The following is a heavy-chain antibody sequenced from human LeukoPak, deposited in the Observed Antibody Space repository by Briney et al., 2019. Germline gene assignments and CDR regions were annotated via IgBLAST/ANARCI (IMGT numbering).Heavy chain of an antibody. Sequence: GGSLRLSCAASGFTFSSYAMSWVRQAPGKGLEWVSAISGSGGSTYYADSVKGRFTISRDNSKNTLYLQMNSLRAEDTAVYYCAKDSGDDSGGYRGYYFDYWGQGTLVTVSS. V-gene: IGHV3-23*01. CDR2: ISGSGGST. J-gene: IGHJ4*02. D-gene: IGHD3-22*01. CDR3: AKDSGDDSGGYRGYYFDY. CDR1: GFTFSSYA.